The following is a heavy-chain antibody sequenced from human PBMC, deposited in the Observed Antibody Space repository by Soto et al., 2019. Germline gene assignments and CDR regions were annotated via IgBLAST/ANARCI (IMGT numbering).Heavy chain of an antibody. CDR3: ARSISRPENDAFDI. J-gene: IGHJ3*02. Sequence: SLRLSCAASGFTFDDYAMHWVRQAPGKGLEWVSGISWNSGSIGYADSVKGRFTISRDNGKNSLYLQMNSLRAEDTALYYCARSISRPENDAFDIWGQGTMVTVSS. CDR2: ISWNSGSI. V-gene: IGHV3-9*01. CDR1: GFTFDDYA.